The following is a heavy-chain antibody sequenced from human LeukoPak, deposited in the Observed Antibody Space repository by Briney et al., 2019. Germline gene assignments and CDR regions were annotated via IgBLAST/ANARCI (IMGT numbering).Heavy chain of an antibody. V-gene: IGHV4-31*03. D-gene: IGHD2-15*01. Sequence: PSGTLSLTCTVSGASISNSDYYWSWIRQHPGKGLEWIGYIYYSGSTYYNLSLKSRVSISVDTSKNQFSLKLSSVTAADTAVYYCARVGSCSGGSCYYRLFDYWGQGTLVTVSS. CDR3: ARVGSCSGGSCYYRLFDY. CDR2: IYYSGST. CDR1: GASISNSDYY. J-gene: IGHJ4*02.